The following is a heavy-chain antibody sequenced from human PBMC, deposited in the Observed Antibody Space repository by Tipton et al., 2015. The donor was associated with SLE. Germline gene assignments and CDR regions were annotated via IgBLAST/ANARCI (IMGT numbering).Heavy chain of an antibody. CDR3: ARDFLVGVPGYFDY. CDR2: ISRNSDYI. V-gene: IGHV3-21*03. D-gene: IGHD1-26*01. Sequence: SLRLSCAASGFVFTSYCMSWVRQAPGKGLEWVSSISRNSDYIYYADSVKGRFTISRDNAKNSVYLQMNTLRAEDTAVYYCARDFLVGVPGYFDYWGQGTLVTVSS. CDR1: GFVFTSYC. J-gene: IGHJ4*02.